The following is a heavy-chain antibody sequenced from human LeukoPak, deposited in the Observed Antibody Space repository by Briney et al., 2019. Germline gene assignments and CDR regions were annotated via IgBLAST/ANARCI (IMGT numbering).Heavy chain of an antibody. Sequence: PSETLSLTCTVSGGGISSYYWSWIRQPPGKGLEWVGQVYYRGTTNYNPSLKSRLSISVDLSRNQFSLRLRSVTAADTATYYCAREGRHYYDGFIEYWGQGTLVAVSS. D-gene: IGHD3-22*01. J-gene: IGHJ4*02. CDR3: AREGRHYYDGFIEY. CDR2: VYYRGTT. V-gene: IGHV4-59*01. CDR1: GGGISSYY.